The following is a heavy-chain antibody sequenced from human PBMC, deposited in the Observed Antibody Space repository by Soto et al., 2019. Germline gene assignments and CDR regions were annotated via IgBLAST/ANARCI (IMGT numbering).Heavy chain of an antibody. D-gene: IGHD6-19*01. CDR3: AREAAGFRRYYFDY. J-gene: IGHJ4*02. Sequence: EVQLVESGGGLVQPGGSLRLSCAASAFTFSSYAMHWVRQAPGRGLEYVSAISSNGGNTYYANSVKGRFTISRDNSKNTRYLKMGSLRVEDMAMYYCAREAAGFRRYYFDYWGQGTLVTVSS. CDR2: ISSNGGNT. V-gene: IGHV3-64*01. CDR1: AFTFSSYA.